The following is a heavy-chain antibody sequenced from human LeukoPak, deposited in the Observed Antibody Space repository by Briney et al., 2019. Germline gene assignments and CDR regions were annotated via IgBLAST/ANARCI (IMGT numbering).Heavy chain of an antibody. V-gene: IGHV5-10-1*01. CDR1: GYSFTSYW. D-gene: IGHD6-19*01. J-gene: IGHJ6*02. Sequence: GESLKISCKGSGYSFTSYWISWVRQMPGKGLEWMGRIDPSDSYTNYSPSFQGHVTISADKSISTAYLQWSSLKASDTAMYYCARPGYSSGSGYYYYGMDVWGQGTTVTVSS. CDR2: IDPSDSYT. CDR3: ARPGYSSGSGYYYYGMDV.